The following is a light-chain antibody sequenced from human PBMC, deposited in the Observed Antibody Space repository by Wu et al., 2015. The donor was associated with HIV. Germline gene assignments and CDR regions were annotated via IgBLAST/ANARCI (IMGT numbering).Light chain of an antibody. Sequence: EIVMTQSPATLYVSPGERATLSCRASQSVKSDLAWYQQKRGQSPRLLIYGASTRATGIPARFSGSGSGTDFTLIINNMQSEDFAVYYCQQYNNGPQTFGQGTKVEDQT. J-gene: IGKJ1*01. CDR3: QQYNNGPQT. CDR1: QSVKSD. CDR2: GAS. V-gene: IGKV3-15*01.